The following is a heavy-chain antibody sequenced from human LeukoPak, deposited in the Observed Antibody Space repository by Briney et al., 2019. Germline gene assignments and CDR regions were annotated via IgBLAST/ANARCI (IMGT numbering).Heavy chain of an antibody. CDR2: INTNTGNP. CDR3: ARDLKTSRHSTRWFDP. J-gene: IGHJ5*02. Sequence: ASVKVSCKASGYTFTSYAMNWVRQAPGQGLEWMGWINTNTGNPTYAQGFTGRFVFSLDTSVSTACLQISSLKAEDTAVYYCARDLKTSRHSTRWFDPWGQGTLVTVSS. V-gene: IGHV7-4-1*02. D-gene: IGHD1-1*01. CDR1: GYTFTSYA.